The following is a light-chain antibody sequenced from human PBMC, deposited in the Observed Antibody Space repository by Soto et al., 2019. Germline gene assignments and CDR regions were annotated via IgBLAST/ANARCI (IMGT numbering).Light chain of an antibody. J-gene: IGKJ2*01. V-gene: IGKV3-15*01. CDR1: QSVSSN. CDR3: QPYNNWPREYT. Sequence: EIVMTQSPATLSVSPGERATLSCRASQSVSSNLAWYQQKPGQAPRLLIYGASTRATGIPARFSGSGSGTEFTLTISSLQSEDFAVYYGQPYNNWPREYTFGQGTKLEIK. CDR2: GAS.